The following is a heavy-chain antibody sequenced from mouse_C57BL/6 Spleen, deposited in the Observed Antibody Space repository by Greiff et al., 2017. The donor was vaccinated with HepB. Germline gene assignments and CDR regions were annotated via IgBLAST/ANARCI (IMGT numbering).Heavy chain of an antibody. CDR3: ASNPYYYAMDY. J-gene: IGHJ4*01. CDR2: IRNKANGYTT. CDR1: GFTFTDYY. V-gene: IGHV7-3*01. Sequence: EVKLMESGGGLVQPGGSLSLSCAASGFTFTDYYMSWVRQPPGKALEWLGFIRNKANGYTTEYSASVKGRFTISRDNSQNILYLQMNALRAEDSATYYCASNPYYYAMDYWGQGTSVTVSS. D-gene: IGHD6-1*01.